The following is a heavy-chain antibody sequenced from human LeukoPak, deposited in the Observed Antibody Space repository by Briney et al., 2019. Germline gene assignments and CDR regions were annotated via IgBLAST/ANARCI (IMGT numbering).Heavy chain of an antibody. CDR3: AKPFGTSSWSPYYFDY. Sequence: SLRLSCAASGFTFDDYAMHWVRQAPGKGLEWVSGISWNSGSIGYADSVKGRFTISRDNAKNSLYLQMNSLRAEDTALYYCAKPFGTSSWSPYYFDYWGQGTLVTVSS. CDR2: ISWNSGSI. V-gene: IGHV3-9*01. D-gene: IGHD6-13*01. J-gene: IGHJ4*02. CDR1: GFTFDDYA.